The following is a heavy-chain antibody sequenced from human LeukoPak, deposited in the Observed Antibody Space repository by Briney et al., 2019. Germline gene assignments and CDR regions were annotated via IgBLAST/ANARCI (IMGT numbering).Heavy chain of an antibody. V-gene: IGHV4-34*01. D-gene: IGHD2-15*01. CDR1: GGSFSYYY. CDR3: ATYTCSGGSCYGYYVDV. Sequence: SETLSLTCAVYGGSFSYYYWTWLRQSPGKGREWIGETNHDGITDYNPPLNSRVAISADTSKNQFSLNLNSVTVADTAVYYCATYTCSGGSCYGYYVDVWGNGTTVTVSS. CDR2: TNHDGIT. J-gene: IGHJ6*03.